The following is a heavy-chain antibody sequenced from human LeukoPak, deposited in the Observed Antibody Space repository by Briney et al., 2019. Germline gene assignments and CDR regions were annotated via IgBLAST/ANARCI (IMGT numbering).Heavy chain of an antibody. Sequence: GASVKVSCKTSGYTFTGYYMHWVRQAPGQWLEWMGWINPNSGGTNNAQRFQGRVTMTRDTSISTAYMELSRLTSDDTAVYYCARVPSGYAAIAYLDYWGQGTLVTVSS. D-gene: IGHD2-2*01. J-gene: IGHJ4*02. CDR1: GYTFTGYY. CDR2: INPNSGGT. V-gene: IGHV1-2*02. CDR3: ARVPSGYAAIAYLDY.